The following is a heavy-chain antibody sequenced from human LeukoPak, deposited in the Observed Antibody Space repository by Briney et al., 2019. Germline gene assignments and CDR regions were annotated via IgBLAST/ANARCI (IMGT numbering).Heavy chain of an antibody. Sequence: ASVKVSCKASGYTFTGYYMHWVRQAPGQGLEWMGWINPNSGGTNYAQKFQGRVTMTRDTSISTAYMELSRLRSDDTAVYYCARDYVEYSSSSRGGYYYYYYMDVWGKGTTVTVSS. CDR1: GYTFTGYY. V-gene: IGHV1-2*02. CDR3: ARDYVEYSSSSRGGYYYYYYMDV. CDR2: INPNSGGT. J-gene: IGHJ6*03. D-gene: IGHD6-6*01.